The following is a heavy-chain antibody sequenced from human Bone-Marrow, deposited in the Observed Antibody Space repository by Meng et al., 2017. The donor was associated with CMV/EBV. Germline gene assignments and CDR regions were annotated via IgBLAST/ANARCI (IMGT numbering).Heavy chain of an antibody. CDR2: FSTTSSYI. V-gene: IGHV3-21*01. CDR3: ARDIRSFYYFDY. Sequence: GESLKISCAASGFTFSTYSVTWVRQAPGKGLEWVSSFSTTSSYIYYADSVKGRFTISRDDAKKSLYLQMNSLRAEDTAVYFCARDIRSFYYFDYWGQGTLVTGSS. J-gene: IGHJ4*02. CDR1: GFTFSTYS.